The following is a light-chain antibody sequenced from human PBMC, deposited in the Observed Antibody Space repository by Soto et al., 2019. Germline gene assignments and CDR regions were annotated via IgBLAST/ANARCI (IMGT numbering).Light chain of an antibody. CDR1: RSDVGNYDY. Sequence: QSVLTQPASVSGSPGQSITISCTGARSDVGNYDYVSWYQQFPGKAPKLIMYAVSNRPPGISNRFSGSKSANTASLTISGLQAEDEADYYCSSYTATSTLVVFGTGTKLTVL. CDR2: AVS. V-gene: IGLV2-14*01. J-gene: IGLJ1*01. CDR3: SSYTATSTLVV.